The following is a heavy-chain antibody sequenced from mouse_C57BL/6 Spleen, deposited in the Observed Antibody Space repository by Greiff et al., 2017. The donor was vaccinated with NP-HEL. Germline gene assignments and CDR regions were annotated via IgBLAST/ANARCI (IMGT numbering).Heavy chain of an antibody. CDR1: GFTFSSYG. Sequence: DVMLVESGGDLVKPGGSLKLSCAASGFTFSSYGMSWVRQTPDKRLEWVATISSGGSYTYYPDSVKGRFTISRDNAKNTLYLQMSSLKSEDTAMYYCARHEYYGSIFDYWGQGTTLTVSS. J-gene: IGHJ2*01. CDR2: ISSGGSYT. V-gene: IGHV5-6*02. CDR3: ARHEYYGSIFDY. D-gene: IGHD1-1*01.